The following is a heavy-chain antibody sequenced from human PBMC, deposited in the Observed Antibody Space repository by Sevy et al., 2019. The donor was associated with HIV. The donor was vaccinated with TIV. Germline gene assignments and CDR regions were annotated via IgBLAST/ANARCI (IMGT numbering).Heavy chain of an antibody. CDR1: GYSFTSYW. D-gene: IGHD1-26*01. J-gene: IGHJ4*02. CDR3: ARVLIVGATEFDY. V-gene: IGHV5-51*01. Sequence: GGSLRLSCKGSGYSFTSYWIGWVRQMPGKGLEWMGIIYPGDSDTRYSPSFQGQVTISADKSISTAYLQWSSLKASDTAMYYCARVLIVGATEFDYWGQGTPVTVSS. CDR2: IYPGDSDT.